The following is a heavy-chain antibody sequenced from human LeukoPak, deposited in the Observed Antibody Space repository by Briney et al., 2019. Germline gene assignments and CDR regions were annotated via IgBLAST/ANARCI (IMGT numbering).Heavy chain of an antibody. CDR2: IWSDGTNK. CDR3: ARDTGGSYYFDY. CDR1: GFTFSSYG. V-gene: IGHV3-33*01. J-gene: IGHJ4*02. Sequence: QPGGSLRLSCAASGFTFSSYGMHWVRQTPGKGLEWVTIIWSDGTNKYYADSVKGRFTISRDNSKNTLYLQMNSLRAEDTAVYYCARDTGGSYYFDYWGQGTLVTVSS. D-gene: IGHD2-8*02.